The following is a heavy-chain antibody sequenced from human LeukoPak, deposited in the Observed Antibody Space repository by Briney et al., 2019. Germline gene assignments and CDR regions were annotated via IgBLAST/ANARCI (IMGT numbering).Heavy chain of an antibody. CDR3: ARGPVVPAADYYYYYMDV. D-gene: IGHD2-2*01. V-gene: IGHV4-61*02. CDR1: GGSISSGSYY. CDR2: IYTSGST. J-gene: IGHJ6*03. Sequence: PSETLSLTCTVSGGSISSGSYYWSWIRQPAGKGLEWIGRIYTSGSTNYNPSLKSRVTISVDTSKNQFSLKLSSVTAADTAVYYCARGPVVPAADYYYYYMDVWGKGTTVTVSS.